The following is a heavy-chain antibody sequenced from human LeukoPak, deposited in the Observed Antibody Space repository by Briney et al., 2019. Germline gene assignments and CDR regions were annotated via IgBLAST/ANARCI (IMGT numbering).Heavy chain of an antibody. CDR2: INPTGGRT. Sequence: ASVKVSCKASGYTFPSYFMHWVRQAPGQGLEWMGIINPTGGRTTYAQKFQGRVTMIRDTSTTTVHMELSSLSSDDTAVYYCPRTAARRFDYWGQGTLVTVSS. D-gene: IGHD6-6*01. J-gene: IGHJ4*02. CDR3: PRTAARRFDY. CDR1: GYTFPSYF. V-gene: IGHV1-46*01.